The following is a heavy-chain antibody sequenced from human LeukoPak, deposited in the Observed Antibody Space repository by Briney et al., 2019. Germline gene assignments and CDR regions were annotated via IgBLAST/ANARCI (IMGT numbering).Heavy chain of an antibody. CDR3: ARDGRSDSSGYYFPSIDY. CDR1: GATFSSYA. Sequence: WASVKVSCKASGATFSSYAISWVRQAPGQGLEWIGRIIPILGIANYAQKFQGRVTVTADKSTSTAYMELSSLRSEDTAVYYCARDGRSDSSGYYFPSIDYWGQGTLVTVSS. V-gene: IGHV1-69*04. CDR2: IIPILGIA. D-gene: IGHD3-22*01. J-gene: IGHJ4*02.